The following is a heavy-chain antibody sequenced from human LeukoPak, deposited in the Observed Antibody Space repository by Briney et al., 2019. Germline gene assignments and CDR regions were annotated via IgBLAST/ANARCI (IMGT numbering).Heavy chain of an antibody. CDR3: AKGSSGYFVDL. CDR2: ISSTSTTI. CDR1: GFTFSDYS. D-gene: IGHD3-22*01. V-gene: IGHV3-48*01. J-gene: IGHJ5*02. Sequence: GGSLRLSCAASGFTFSDYSMEWVRQAPGKGLEWISYISSTSTTIYYADFVKGRFTISRDNSKNTLFLQMNSLRAEDTALYYCAKGSSGYFVDLWGQGTLVTVSS.